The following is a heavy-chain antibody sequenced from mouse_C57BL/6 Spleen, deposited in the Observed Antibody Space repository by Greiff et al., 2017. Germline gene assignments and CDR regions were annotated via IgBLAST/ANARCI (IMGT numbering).Heavy chain of an antibody. Sequence: QVQLQQPGAELVKPGASVKMSCKASGYTFTSYWITWVKQRPGQGLEWIGDIYPGSGSTNYNEKFKSKATLTVDTSSSTAYMHLSSLTSEDSAVYYCSRSMDYYAMDYWVQGTSVTVSS. J-gene: IGHJ4*01. V-gene: IGHV1-55*01. CDR2: IYPGSGST. D-gene: IGHD2-3*01. CDR1: GYTFTSYW. CDR3: SRSMDYYAMDY.